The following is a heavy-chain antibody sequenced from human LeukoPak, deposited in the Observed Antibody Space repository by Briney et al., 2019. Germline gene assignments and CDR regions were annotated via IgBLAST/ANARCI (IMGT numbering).Heavy chain of an antibody. CDR1: GFTFSNYG. V-gene: IGHV3-30*02. D-gene: IGHD3-22*01. CDR2: IRYDGSKK. CDR3: ARDLSGDYDSSEIDY. J-gene: IGHJ4*02. Sequence: GGSLRLSCAASGFTFSNYGMHWVRQAPGKGLEWVAFIRYDGSKKYYADSVKGRFTISRDNAKNSMYLQMKSLRAEDTAVYYCARDLSGDYDSSEIDYWGQGTLVTVSS.